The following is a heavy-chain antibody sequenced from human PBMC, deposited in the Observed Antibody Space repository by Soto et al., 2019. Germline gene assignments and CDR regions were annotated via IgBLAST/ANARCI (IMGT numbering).Heavy chain of an antibody. Sequence: LSLTCAVYGGSFSGYYWSWIRQPPGKGLEWIGEINHSGSTNYNPSLKSRVTISVDTSKNQFSLKLSSVTAADTAVYYCASRARLRIKSLGMDVWGQGTTVTVSS. CDR1: GGSFSGYY. V-gene: IGHV4-34*01. CDR2: INHSGST. D-gene: IGHD3-16*02. CDR3: ASRARLRIKSLGMDV. J-gene: IGHJ6*02.